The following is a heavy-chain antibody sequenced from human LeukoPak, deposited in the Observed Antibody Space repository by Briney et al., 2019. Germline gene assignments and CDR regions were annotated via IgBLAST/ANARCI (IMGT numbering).Heavy chain of an antibody. D-gene: IGHD2-21*02. Sequence: SETLSLTCTVSGVSISSGGYDWGWIRQHPGKGLEWIGYIYYSGSTYYNPSLKSQFTISVDTSKNQFSLKLSSVTAADTAVYYCAREGPAYCGGDCSDQHWFDPWGQGTLVTVSS. V-gene: IGHV4-31*01. J-gene: IGHJ5*02. CDR3: AREGPAYCGGDCSDQHWFDP. CDR1: GVSISSGGYD. CDR2: IYYSGST.